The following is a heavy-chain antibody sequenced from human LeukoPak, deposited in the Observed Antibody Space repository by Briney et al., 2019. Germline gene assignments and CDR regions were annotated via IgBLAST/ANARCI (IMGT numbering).Heavy chain of an antibody. Sequence: GGSLRLPCAASGFTFSSYGMHWVRQAPGKGLEWVAVISYDGSNKYYADSVKGRFTISRDNSKNTLYLQMNSLRAEDTAVYYSAKDLYSYGPDYWGQGTLVTVSS. D-gene: IGHD5-18*01. V-gene: IGHV3-30*18. CDR1: GFTFSSYG. CDR3: AKDLYSYGPDY. J-gene: IGHJ4*02. CDR2: ISYDGSNK.